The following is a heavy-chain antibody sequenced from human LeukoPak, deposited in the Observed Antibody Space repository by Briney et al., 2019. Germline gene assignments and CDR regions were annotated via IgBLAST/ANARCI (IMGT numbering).Heavy chain of an antibody. V-gene: IGHV4-59*01. D-gene: IGHD3-22*01. CDR2: IYYSGST. CDR3: ARDRYYYDSSGYPLHAFDI. J-gene: IGHJ3*02. CDR1: GGSISSYY. Sequence: SETLSLTCTVSGGSISSYYWSWIRQPPGKGLEWIGYIYYSGSTNYNPSLKSRVTISVDTSKNQFSLKLSSVTAADTAVYYCARDRYYYDSSGYPLHAFDIWGQGTMVTVSS.